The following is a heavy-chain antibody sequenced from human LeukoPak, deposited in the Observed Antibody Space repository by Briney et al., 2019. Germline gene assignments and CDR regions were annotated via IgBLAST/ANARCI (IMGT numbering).Heavy chain of an antibody. CDR3: ARQGSGYSGYENIDC. V-gene: IGHV5-51*01. Sequence: HGESLKISCKGFGYSFTNYWIGWVRQMPGKGLEWMGIIYPGDSDTRYSTSFQGQVTISADKSISTAYLQWGSLKTSDTAMYYCARQGSGYSGYENIDCWGQGTLVTVSS. J-gene: IGHJ4*02. CDR2: IYPGDSDT. D-gene: IGHD5-12*01. CDR1: GYSFTNYW.